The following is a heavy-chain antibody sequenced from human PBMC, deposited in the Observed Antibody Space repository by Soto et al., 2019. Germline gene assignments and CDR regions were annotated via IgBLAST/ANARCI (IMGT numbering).Heavy chain of an antibody. Sequence: ASVKVSCKASGYTFTSYGISWVRQAPGQGLEWMGWISAYNGNTNYAQKLQGRVTMTTDTSTSTAYMELRSLRSDDTAVYYCARDWSGYSCGNARYWGQGTLVTVSS. D-gene: IGHD5-18*01. J-gene: IGHJ4*02. CDR2: ISAYNGNT. CDR3: ARDWSGYSCGNARY. CDR1: GYTFTSYG. V-gene: IGHV1-18*01.